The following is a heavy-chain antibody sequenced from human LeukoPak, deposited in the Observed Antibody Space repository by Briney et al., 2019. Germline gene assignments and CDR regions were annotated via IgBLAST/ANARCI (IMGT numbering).Heavy chain of an antibody. Sequence: GGSLRLSCAASRFTFSSYGMHWVRQAPGKGLEWVAVISYDGSIKYYADSVKGRFTISRDNSKNTLYLQMNSLRTEDTAVYYCAKDPFDYCNYPHTAGFDYWGQGTLVTVSS. D-gene: IGHD4-11*01. CDR2: ISYDGSIK. CDR3: AKDPFDYCNYPHTAGFDY. V-gene: IGHV3-30*18. J-gene: IGHJ4*02. CDR1: RFTFSSYG.